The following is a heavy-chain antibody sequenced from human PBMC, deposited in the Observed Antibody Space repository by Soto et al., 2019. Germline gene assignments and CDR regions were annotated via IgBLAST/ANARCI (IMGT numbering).Heavy chain of an antibody. CDR2: ISGSGGST. D-gene: IGHD6-6*01. Sequence: GGSLILSCAASGFTFSSYAMSWVRQAPGKGLEWVSAISGSGGSTYYADSVKGRFTISRDNSKNTLYLQMNSLGAEDTAVYYCAKDSGSTLDSSSYWYFDLWGRGTLVTVSS. CDR3: AKDSGSTLDSSSYWYFDL. CDR1: GFTFSSYA. J-gene: IGHJ2*01. V-gene: IGHV3-23*01.